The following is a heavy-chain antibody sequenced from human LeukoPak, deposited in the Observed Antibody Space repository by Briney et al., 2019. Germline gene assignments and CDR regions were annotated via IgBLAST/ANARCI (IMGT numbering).Heavy chain of an antibody. CDR3: AKDRGYYGSGSYKEYFQH. J-gene: IGHJ1*01. V-gene: IGHV3-23*01. Sequence: GGSLRLSCAASGFTFSSYAMSWVRQAPGKGPEWVSTISGGGDSTFYADSVTGRFTISRDNSKHTQYLQMNSLRAEDTAVYYCAKDRGYYGSGSYKEYFQHWGQGTLVTVSS. CDR1: GFTFSSYA. D-gene: IGHD3-10*01. CDR2: ISGGGDST.